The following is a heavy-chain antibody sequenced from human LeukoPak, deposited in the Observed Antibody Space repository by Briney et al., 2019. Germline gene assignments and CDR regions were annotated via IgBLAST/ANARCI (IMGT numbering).Heavy chain of an antibody. CDR3: ARDLSGSYSIGN. Sequence: PSRSLTLSCVACRFTFRNHALHCFCNSPFTALARVAVISYFGCKKWYAESVRGRLSISRDDSKNTMSLQMNSLRGEDTAGYYCARDLSGSYSIGNWGQGTLVTVSS. CDR1: RFTFRNHA. J-gene: IGHJ4*02. CDR2: ISYFGCKK. D-gene: IGHD1-26*01. V-gene: IGHV3-30-3*01.